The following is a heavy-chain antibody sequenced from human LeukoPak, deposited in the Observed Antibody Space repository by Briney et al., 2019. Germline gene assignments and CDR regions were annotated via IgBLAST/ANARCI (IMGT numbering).Heavy chain of an antibody. CDR2: VYYSGST. CDR1: GGSISSYY. J-gene: IGHJ4*02. Sequence: PSETLSLTCTVSGGSISSYYWSWIRQPPGKGLELIWYVYYSGSTNYNPSLKSRVTISVDTSKNQFSLNLSSVTAADTAVYYCARVQDTSGYFYNFDYWGEGNLVTVSS. D-gene: IGHD3-22*01. V-gene: IGHV4-59*01. CDR3: ARVQDTSGYFYNFDY.